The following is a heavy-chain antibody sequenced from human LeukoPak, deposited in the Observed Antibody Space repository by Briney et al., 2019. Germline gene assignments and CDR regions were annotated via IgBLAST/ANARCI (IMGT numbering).Heavy chain of an antibody. CDR2: IRYDGSNK. J-gene: IGHJ5*02. V-gene: IGHV3-30*02. Sequence: QPGGSLRLSCAASGFTFSSYGMHWVRQAPGKGLEWVAFIRYDGSNKYYADSVKGRFTISRDNANNSLYPQMNSLRADDTAVYYCARDIGLRKAAPPGWFDPWGQGALVTVSS. D-gene: IGHD6-6*01. CDR3: ARDIGLRKAAPPGWFDP. CDR1: GFTFSSYG.